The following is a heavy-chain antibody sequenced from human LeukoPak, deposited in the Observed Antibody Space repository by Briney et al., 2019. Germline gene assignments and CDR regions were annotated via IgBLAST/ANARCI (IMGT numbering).Heavy chain of an antibody. CDR2: IYSGAKT. CDR1: GFTVSSNY. Sequence: GGSLRLSCAASGFTVSSNYMSWVRQAPGKGLEWFSVIYSGAKTYYADSVKGRFTISRDNSKNTLYLQMNSLRAEDTAVYYCAGAWDSSRIDYWGQGALVTVSS. D-gene: IGHD6-13*01. V-gene: IGHV3-53*01. CDR3: AGAWDSSRIDY. J-gene: IGHJ4*02.